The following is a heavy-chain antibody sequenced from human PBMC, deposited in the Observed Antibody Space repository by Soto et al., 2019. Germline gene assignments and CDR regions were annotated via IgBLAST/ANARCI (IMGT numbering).Heavy chain of an antibody. V-gene: IGHV1-46*03. CDR1: GYTFTSYY. CDR3: ATLHESSSSYPGDFDY. D-gene: IGHD6-13*01. J-gene: IGHJ4*02. Sequence: ASVKVSCKASGYTFTSYYMHWVRQAPGQGLEWMGIINPSGGSTSYAQKFQGRVTMTRDTSTSTVYMELSSLRSEDTAVYYCATLHESSSSYPGDFDYWGQGTLVTVSS. CDR2: INPSGGST.